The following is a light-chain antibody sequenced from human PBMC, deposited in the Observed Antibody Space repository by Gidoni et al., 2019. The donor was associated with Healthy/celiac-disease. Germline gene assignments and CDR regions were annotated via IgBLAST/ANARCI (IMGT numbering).Light chain of an antibody. CDR1: QDISNY. Sequence: DLQLTQSPSSLSASVGDRVTITCQASQDISNYLNWYQQKPGKAPKLLIYDASNLETGVPSRFSGSGSGTDFTFTISSLQPEEIATYYCQQYDNLPYTFXQXTKLEIK. CDR3: QQYDNLPYT. V-gene: IGKV1-33*01. CDR2: DAS. J-gene: IGKJ2*01.